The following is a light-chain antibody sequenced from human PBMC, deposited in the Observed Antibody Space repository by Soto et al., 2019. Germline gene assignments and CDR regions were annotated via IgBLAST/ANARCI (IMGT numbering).Light chain of an antibody. CDR3: SSYTSSSTLV. CDR2: EVS. Sequence: QSVLTQPASVSGSPGQSITSSCTGTSSDIGGYNYVSWYQQHPGRAPKLMIYEVSYRPSGVSNRFSGSKSGNTASLTISGLQAEDEADYYCSSYTSSSTLVFGGGTKLTVL. J-gene: IGLJ2*01. CDR1: SSDIGGYNY. V-gene: IGLV2-14*01.